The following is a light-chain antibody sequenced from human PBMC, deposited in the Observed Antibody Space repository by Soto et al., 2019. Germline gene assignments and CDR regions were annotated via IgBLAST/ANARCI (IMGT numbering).Light chain of an antibody. CDR2: GNS. J-gene: IGLJ1*01. V-gene: IGLV1-40*01. CDR3: QSYDNSLKTYV. Sequence: QSVLSQPPSVSGAPGQTITISCTGSNSNIGAGYDVHWYQQLPGTAPKLLIHGNSYRPSGVPDRFSGSKSGTSASLAITGLQAEDEADYYCQSYDNSLKTYVFGSGTKVTVL. CDR1: NSNIGAGYD.